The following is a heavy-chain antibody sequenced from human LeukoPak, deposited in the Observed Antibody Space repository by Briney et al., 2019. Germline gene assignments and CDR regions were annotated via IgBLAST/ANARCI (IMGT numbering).Heavy chain of an antibody. J-gene: IGHJ4*02. Sequence: GGSLRLSCAASGFTVSSNHMSWVRQAPGKGLEWVSVIYSGGSTYYADSVKGRFTISRDNSKNTLYLQMNSLRAEDTAVYYCARVSVAGFTSTDYWGQGTLVTVSS. CDR3: ARVSVAGFTSTDY. CDR2: IYSGGST. V-gene: IGHV3-53*01. CDR1: GFTVSSNH. D-gene: IGHD6-19*01.